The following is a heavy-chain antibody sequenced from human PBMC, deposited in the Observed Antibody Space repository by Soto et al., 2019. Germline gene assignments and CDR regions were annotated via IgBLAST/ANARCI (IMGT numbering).Heavy chain of an antibody. Sequence: SSVQGSCKASGITFSSYAISWVRQAPGQGLEWMGGIIPIFGTANYAQKFQGRVTITADESTSTAHMELSSLRSEDTAVYYCASPNEDSSGDSHYYFACWGKGTLGTVTS. CDR3: ASPNEDSSGDSHYYFAC. D-gene: IGHD3-22*01. CDR2: IIPIFGTA. J-gene: IGHJ4*02. CDR1: GITFSSYA. V-gene: IGHV1-69*13.